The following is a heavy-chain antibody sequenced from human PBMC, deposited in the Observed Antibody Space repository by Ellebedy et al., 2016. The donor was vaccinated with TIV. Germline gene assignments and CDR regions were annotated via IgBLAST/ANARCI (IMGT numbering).Heavy chain of an antibody. CDR2: IAHDGNAK. D-gene: IGHD2-2*01. CDR1: GFTFSSYA. V-gene: IGHV3-30*04. CDR3: AREGTPFPMPYWYFDL. Sequence: PGGSLRLSCAASGFTFSSYAMHWVRQAPGKGLEWVAVIAHDGNAKYYADSVRCRFTISRDNSKNTLYMQIESLRAEDTAVYYCAREGTPFPMPYWYFDLWGRGTLVTVSS. J-gene: IGHJ2*01.